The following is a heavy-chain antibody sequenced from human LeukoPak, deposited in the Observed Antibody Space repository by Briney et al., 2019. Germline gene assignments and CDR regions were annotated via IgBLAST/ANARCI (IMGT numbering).Heavy chain of an antibody. D-gene: IGHD3-3*01. CDR3: ARRGNDFWSIGGVDY. Sequence: SETLSLTCAVYGGSFSGYYWSWIRQPPGKGLEWIGEINHSGSTNYNPSLKSRVTISVDTSKNQFSLKLSSVTAADTAVYYCARRGNDFWSIGGVDYWGQGTLVTVSS. V-gene: IGHV4-34*01. CDR2: INHSGST. J-gene: IGHJ4*02. CDR1: GGSFSGYY.